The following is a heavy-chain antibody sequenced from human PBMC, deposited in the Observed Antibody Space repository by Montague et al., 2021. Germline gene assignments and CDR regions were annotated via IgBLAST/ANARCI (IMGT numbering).Heavy chain of an antibody. Sequence: SETLSLTCTVSGDSMNTYKWNWIRQPPGKGLEWIGYIYSSGNTNYNPSLKSRVTISVDTSRNQSSLEVSSVTAAVTAMYYCAREWSGFDFWGHGTMVTVSS. CDR2: IYSSGNT. J-gene: IGHJ3*01. V-gene: IGHV4-59*01. CDR3: AREWSGFDF. D-gene: IGHD1-26*01. CDR1: GDSMNTYK.